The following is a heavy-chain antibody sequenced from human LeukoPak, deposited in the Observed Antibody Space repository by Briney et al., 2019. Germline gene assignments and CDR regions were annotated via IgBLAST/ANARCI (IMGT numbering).Heavy chain of an antibody. D-gene: IGHD6-19*01. CDR3: ARGGAVAAFDY. CDR2: IYSGGST. J-gene: IGHJ4*02. Sequence: PGGSLRLSCAASGFTVSSNYMSWVRQAPGKGLEWVSVIYSGGSTYYADSMKGRFTISRDNSKNTLYLQMNSLRAEDTAVYYCARGGAVAAFDYWGQGTLVTVSS. V-gene: IGHV3-53*01. CDR1: GFTVSSNY.